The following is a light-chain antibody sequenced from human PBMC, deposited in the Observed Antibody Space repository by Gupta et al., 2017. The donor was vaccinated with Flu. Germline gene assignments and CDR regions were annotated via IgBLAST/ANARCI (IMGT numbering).Light chain of an antibody. V-gene: IGKV3-20*01. CDR1: RSVRSDY. CDR2: GAS. CDR3: QQYGTSPQIT. J-gene: IGKJ5*01. Sequence: RATLSCRASRSVRSDYLAWYQHKPGQAPRLLIYGASSRVTGIPDRFSGSGSGTDFTLTISGLDPEDFAVYYCQQYGTSPQITFGQGTRLEIK.